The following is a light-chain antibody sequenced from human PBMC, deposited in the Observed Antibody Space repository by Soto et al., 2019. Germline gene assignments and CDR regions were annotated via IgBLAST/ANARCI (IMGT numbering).Light chain of an antibody. CDR1: QSVDSSY. CDR2: GTS. Sequence: ENVLTQSPGTLSLSPGERATLSCRASQSVDSSYLAWYQQKPGQAPRLLIYGTSSRATGIPDRFSGSGSGTDFTLTINRLEPEDFAVYYCQHYGSSIYPFGQGTKLEIK. V-gene: IGKV3-20*01. J-gene: IGKJ2*01. CDR3: QHYGSSIYP.